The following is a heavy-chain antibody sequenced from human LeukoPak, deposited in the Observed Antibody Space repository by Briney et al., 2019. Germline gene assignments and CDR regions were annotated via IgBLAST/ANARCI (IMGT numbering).Heavy chain of an antibody. J-gene: IGHJ4*02. D-gene: IGHD4-11*01. V-gene: IGHV3-23*01. CDR1: GFTFSSYA. CDR3: AKGGHYSFFDY. CDR2: ISGRDSNT. Sequence: GGSLRLSCAASGFTFSSYAMTWVRQAPGKGLEWVSSISGRDSNTYFADSVKGRFTISRDNSKNTHYLQMSSLRAEDTGIYYCAKGGHYSFFDYWGQGTLVTVSP.